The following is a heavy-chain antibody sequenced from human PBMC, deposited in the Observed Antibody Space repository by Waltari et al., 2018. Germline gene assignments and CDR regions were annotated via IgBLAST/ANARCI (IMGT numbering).Heavy chain of an antibody. V-gene: IGHV3-48*01. J-gene: IGHJ5*02. CDR1: GFTFSSYS. CDR3: ASGGSYLSWFDP. D-gene: IGHD1-26*01. Sequence: EVQLVESGGGLVQPGGSLRLSCAASGFTFSSYSMNWVRQAPGKGWEWVSYISSSRSTIYYADSVKGRFTISRDNAKNSLYLQMNSRRAEDTAVYYCASGGSYLSWFDPWGQGTLVTVSS. CDR2: ISSSRSTI.